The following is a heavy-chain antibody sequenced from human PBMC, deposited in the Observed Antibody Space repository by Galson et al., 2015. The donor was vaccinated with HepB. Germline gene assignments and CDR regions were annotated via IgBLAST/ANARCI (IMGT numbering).Heavy chain of an antibody. D-gene: IGHD2-15*01. V-gene: IGHV1-3*01. CDR3: ARDAPKLYCSGGSCYPY. J-gene: IGHJ4*02. CDR1: GYTFTSYA. Sequence: SVKVSCKASGYTFTSYAMHWVRQAPGQRLEWMGWINAGNGNTKYSQKFQGRVTITRDTSASTAYMELSSLRSEDTAVYYCARDAPKLYCSGGSCYPYWGQGTLVTVSS. CDR2: INAGNGNT.